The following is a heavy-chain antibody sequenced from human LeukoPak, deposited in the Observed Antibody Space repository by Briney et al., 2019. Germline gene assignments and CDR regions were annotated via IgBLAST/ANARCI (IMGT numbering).Heavy chain of an antibody. V-gene: IGHV4-38-2*01. CDR2: IYHSGST. J-gene: IGHJ4*02. D-gene: IGHD6-13*01. CDR1: GYSISSGYY. CDR3: ARRTRIAGWYYFDY. Sequence: NASETLSLTCAVSGYSISSGYYWGWIRQPPVKGLEWIGSIYHSGSTYYNPSLKSRVTISVDTSKNQFSPKLSSVTAADTAVYYCARRTRIAGWYYFDYWGQGTLVTVSS.